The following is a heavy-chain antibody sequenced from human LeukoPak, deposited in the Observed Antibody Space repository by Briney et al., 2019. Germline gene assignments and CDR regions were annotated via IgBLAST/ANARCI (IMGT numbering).Heavy chain of an antibody. CDR3: ATAKYQLLPYFDY. CDR2: IYSGGST. CDR1: GFTVSSNY. D-gene: IGHD2-2*01. Sequence: GGSLRLSCAASGFTVSSNYMSWVRQAPGKGLEWVSVIYSGGSTYYADSVKGRFTISRDNSKNTLYLQMNSLRAEDTAVYYCATAKYQLLPYFDYWGQGTLVTVSS. V-gene: IGHV3-66*01. J-gene: IGHJ4*02.